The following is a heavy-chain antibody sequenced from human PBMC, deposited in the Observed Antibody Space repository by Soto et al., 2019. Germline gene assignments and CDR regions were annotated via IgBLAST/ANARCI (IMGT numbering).Heavy chain of an antibody. V-gene: IGHV1-2*02. CDR1: GYTFTGYY. D-gene: IGHD3-10*01. CDR3: ARDQGRGITMVRGARPNYYYCYGMGV. J-gene: IGHJ6*02. Sequence: DSLEVSRKASGYTFTGYYMHWVQQAPGRGLEWMGWVSANSGGTNYAKKFQGRVTMTRDTSISTAYMELSRLRSDDTAVYYCARDQGRGITMVRGARPNYYYCYGMGVWGQGTTVTVSS. CDR2: VSANSGGT.